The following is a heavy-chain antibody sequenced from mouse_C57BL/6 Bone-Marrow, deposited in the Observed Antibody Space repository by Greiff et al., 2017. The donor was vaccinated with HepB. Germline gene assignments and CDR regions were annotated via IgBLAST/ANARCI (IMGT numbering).Heavy chain of an antibody. CDR2: ISNLAYSI. Sequence: EVMLVESGGGLVQPGGSLKLSCAASGFTFSDYGMAWVRQAPRKGPEWVAFISNLAYSIYYADTVTGRFTISRENAKNTLYLEMSSLRSEDTAMYYCARHVYYDYDGYAMDYCGQGTSVTVSS. D-gene: IGHD2-4*01. CDR3: ARHVYYDYDGYAMDY. V-gene: IGHV5-15*01. J-gene: IGHJ4*01. CDR1: GFTFSDYG.